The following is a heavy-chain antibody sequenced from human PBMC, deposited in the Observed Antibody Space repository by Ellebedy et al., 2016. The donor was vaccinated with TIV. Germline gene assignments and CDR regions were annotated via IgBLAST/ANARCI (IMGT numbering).Heavy chain of an antibody. D-gene: IGHD6-19*01. Sequence: GESLKISCAAFGFSFSNYVMHWVRQTPGKGLEWVAVISYDGSNKYYTESVKGRFTISRDDSKNTLYLQMNSLRPEDTAVYFCARDRQWLIFDYWGQGALVTVSS. CDR1: GFSFSNYV. CDR3: ARDRQWLIFDY. CDR2: ISYDGSNK. J-gene: IGHJ4*02. V-gene: IGHV3-30-3*01.